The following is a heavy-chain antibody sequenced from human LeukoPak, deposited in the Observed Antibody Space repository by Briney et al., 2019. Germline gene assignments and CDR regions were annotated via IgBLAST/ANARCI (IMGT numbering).Heavy chain of an antibody. CDR3: ARGGGSAAGPANLDY. J-gene: IGHJ4*02. CDR1: GGSISSSNW. V-gene: IGHV4-4*02. Sequence: PSETLSLTCAVSGGSISSSNWWSWVRQPPGKGLEWIGEIYHSGSTNYNPSLKSRVTISVDTSKNQFSLKLSSVTAADTAVYYCARGGGSAAGPANLDYWGQGTLVTVSS. CDR2: IYHSGST. D-gene: IGHD1-14*01.